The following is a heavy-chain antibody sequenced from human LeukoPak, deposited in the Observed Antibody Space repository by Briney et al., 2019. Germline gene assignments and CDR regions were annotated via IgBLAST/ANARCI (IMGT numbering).Heavy chain of an antibody. D-gene: IGHD3-10*01. V-gene: IGHV3-66*01. Sequence: GGSLRLSCAASGFTFSSYSMNWVRQAPGKGLEWVSVIYSGGSTYYADSVKGRFTISRDNSKNTLYLQMNSLRAEDTAVYYCATPLLWFGELSTDYWGQGTLVTVSS. J-gene: IGHJ4*02. CDR1: GFTFSSYS. CDR3: ATPLLWFGELSTDY. CDR2: IYSGGST.